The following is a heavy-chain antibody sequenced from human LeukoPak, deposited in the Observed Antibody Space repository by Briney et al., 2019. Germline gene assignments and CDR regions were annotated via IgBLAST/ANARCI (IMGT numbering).Heavy chain of an antibody. CDR1: GFTFSSYG. CDR3: AKTLSLNWYFDL. D-gene: IGHD2/OR15-2a*01. CDR2: ISYDGSNK. V-gene: IGHV3-30*18. Sequence: PGGSLRLSCAASGFTFSSYGMHWVRQAPGKGLEWLAVISYDGSNKYYADSVKGRFTISRDNSKNTLYLQMNSLRAEDTAVYYCAKTLSLNWYFDLWGRGTLVTVSS. J-gene: IGHJ2*01.